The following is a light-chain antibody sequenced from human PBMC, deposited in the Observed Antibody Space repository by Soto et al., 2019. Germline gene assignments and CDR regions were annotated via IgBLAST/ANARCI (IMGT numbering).Light chain of an antibody. V-gene: IGLV1-40*01. CDR3: QSHDNSLSGYV. CDR1: SSNIGAGYD. Sequence: QTVVTQPPSVSGAPGQRVTISCTGSSSNIGAGYDVHWYQQLPGTAPKLLIYANSNRPSGVPDRFSGSKSGTSASLAITGLQAEDEADYYCQSHDNSLSGYVFGPGTKVTVL. J-gene: IGLJ1*01. CDR2: ANS.